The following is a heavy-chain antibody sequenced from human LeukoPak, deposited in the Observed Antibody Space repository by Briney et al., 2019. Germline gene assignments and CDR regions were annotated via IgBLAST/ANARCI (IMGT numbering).Heavy chain of an antibody. D-gene: IGHD3-10*01. Sequence: GGSLRLSCAASGFTFSSYWVSWVRQAPGKGLEWVANIKQDGSEKYYVDSVKGRFTISRDNAKNSLYLQMNSLRAEDTAVYYCARDLRDDVLLWFGEFDYWGQGTLVTVSS. CDR3: ARDLRDDVLLWFGEFDY. V-gene: IGHV3-7*01. CDR2: IKQDGSEK. J-gene: IGHJ4*02. CDR1: GFTFSSYW.